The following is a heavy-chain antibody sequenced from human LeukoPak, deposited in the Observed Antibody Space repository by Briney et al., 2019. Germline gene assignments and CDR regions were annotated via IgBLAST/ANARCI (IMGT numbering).Heavy chain of an antibody. D-gene: IGHD3-9*01. V-gene: IGHV4-39*01. CDR1: GGSISSSSYY. J-gene: IGHJ6*02. CDR3: ATPTYLYYDILTGYYRPPTMDV. CDR2: IYYSGST. Sequence: PSETLSLTCTVSGGSISSSSYYWGWIRQPPGKGLEWIGSIYYSGSTYYNPSLKSRVTISVDTSKNQFSLKLSSVTAADTAVYYCATPTYLYYDILTGYYRPPTMDVWGQGTTVTVSS.